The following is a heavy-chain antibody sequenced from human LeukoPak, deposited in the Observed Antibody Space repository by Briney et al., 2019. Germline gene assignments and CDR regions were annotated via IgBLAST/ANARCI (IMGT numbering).Heavy chain of an antibody. J-gene: IGHJ6*03. CDR3: ARAPITIFGVVPSYYYYYMDV. V-gene: IGHV3-21*01. D-gene: IGHD3-3*01. CDR2: ISSSSSYI. CDR1: GFTFSSYS. Sequence: GGSLRLSCAASGFTFSSYSMNWVRQAPGKGLEWVSSISSSSSYIYYADSVKGRFTISRDNAKNSLYLQMNSLRAEDTAVYYCARAPITIFGVVPSYYYYYMDVWGKGTTVTVSS.